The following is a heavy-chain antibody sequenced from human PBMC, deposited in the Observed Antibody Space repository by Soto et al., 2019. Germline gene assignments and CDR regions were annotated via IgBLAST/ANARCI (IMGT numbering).Heavy chain of an antibody. CDR1: GFTISSYW. J-gene: IGHJ4*02. CDR2: IKQDGSER. V-gene: IGHV3-7*01. CDR3: ARWDNGYDF. Sequence: EVQLVESGGTLVQPGESLRLSCAASGFTISSYWMSWVRQAPGKGLEWVANIKQDGSERYYMGSVNGRFTISRDNAKNSLYLQMSSLTVEDTAVYCCARWDNGYDFGGQGTLVTISS. D-gene: IGHD5-12*01.